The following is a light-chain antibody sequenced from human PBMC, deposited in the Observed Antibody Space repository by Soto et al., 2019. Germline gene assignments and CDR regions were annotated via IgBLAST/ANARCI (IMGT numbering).Light chain of an antibody. CDR1: QSARIS. J-gene: IGKJ5*01. CDR3: QQYERWPPSIT. Sequence: VRTPSPATLSVSPGVSAGVACRASQSARISLAWYQHKPGQAPRLLIYGASTRATGIAARFSGSGSGTEFTLTISSLQSEDFAVYYCQQYERWPPSITFGQGTRLEI. CDR2: GAS. V-gene: IGKV3-15*01.